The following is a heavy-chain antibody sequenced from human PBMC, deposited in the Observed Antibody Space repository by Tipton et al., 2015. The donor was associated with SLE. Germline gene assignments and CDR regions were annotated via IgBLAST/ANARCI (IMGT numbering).Heavy chain of an antibody. D-gene: IGHD3-3*01. CDR3: ARHKYDFWSGFDAFDI. V-gene: IGHV4-34*01. Sequence: TLSLTCAVYGGSFSGYYWTWIRQPPGKGLEWIGEINHRGSATYNPSLKSRVTVSVDTSKNQFSLKLSSVTAADTAVYYCARHKYDFWSGFDAFDIWGQGTMVTVSS. CDR1: GGSFSGYY. CDR2: INHRGSA. J-gene: IGHJ3*02.